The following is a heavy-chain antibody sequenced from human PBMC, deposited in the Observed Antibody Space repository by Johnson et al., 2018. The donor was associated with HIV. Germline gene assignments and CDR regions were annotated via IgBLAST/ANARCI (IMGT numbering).Heavy chain of an antibody. CDR2: ISCDGNIK. CDR3: ARAMYADDYGDYLFLAPRLDAFDI. Sequence: QVQLVESGGGVVQPGRSLRLSCAASGFTFSSYAMHWVRQAPGKGLEWVAVISCDGNIKFYADYVKGRFSISRDNSKNTLFLDMNSLRAEDTAVYYCARAMYADDYGDYLFLAPRLDAFDIWGPGTIVTVSS. CDR1: GFTFSSYA. D-gene: IGHD4-17*01. J-gene: IGHJ3*02. V-gene: IGHV3-30-3*01.